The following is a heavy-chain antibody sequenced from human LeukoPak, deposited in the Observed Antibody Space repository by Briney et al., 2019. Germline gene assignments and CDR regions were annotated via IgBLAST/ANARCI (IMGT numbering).Heavy chain of an antibody. CDR1: GGSISSSSYY. D-gene: IGHD6-13*01. CDR3: ARHGSSWYEKDYFDY. V-gene: IGHV4-39*01. J-gene: IGHJ4*02. Sequence: PSETLSLTCTVSGGSISSSSYYWGWIRQPPGTGLEWIGSIYYSGSTYYNPSLKSRATISVDTSKNQFSLKLSSVTAADTAVYYCARHGSSWYEKDYFDYWGQGTLVAVSS. CDR2: IYYSGST.